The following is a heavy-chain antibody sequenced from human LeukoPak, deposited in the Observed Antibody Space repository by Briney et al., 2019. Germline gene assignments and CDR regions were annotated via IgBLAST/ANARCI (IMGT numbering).Heavy chain of an antibody. CDR3: ARGTTGTTPTDY. CDR2: ISSSSSYI. V-gene: IGHV3-21*01. Sequence: GGSLRFSCAASGFTFSSYSMNWVRQAPGKGLEWVSSISSSSSYIYYADSVKGRFTISRDNAKNSLYLQMNSLRAEDTAVYYCARGTTGTTPTDYWGQGTLVTVSS. D-gene: IGHD1-1*01. J-gene: IGHJ4*02. CDR1: GFTFSSYS.